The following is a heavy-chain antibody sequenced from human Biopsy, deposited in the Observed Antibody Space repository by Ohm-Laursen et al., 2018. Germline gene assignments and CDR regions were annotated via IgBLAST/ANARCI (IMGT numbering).Heavy chain of an antibody. Sequence: GSSVKVSCKPSGGSFSSYAISWVRQAPGQGLEWMGGIIPFFGTPNYAQMFQGRVTITADTSTSTAYMELSSLRSDDTAVYYCARAKLEPVYYYYGMDVWGQGTTVTVSS. J-gene: IGHJ6*02. CDR2: IIPFFGTP. V-gene: IGHV1-69*06. CDR1: GGSFSSYA. CDR3: ARAKLEPVYYYYGMDV. D-gene: IGHD1-1*01.